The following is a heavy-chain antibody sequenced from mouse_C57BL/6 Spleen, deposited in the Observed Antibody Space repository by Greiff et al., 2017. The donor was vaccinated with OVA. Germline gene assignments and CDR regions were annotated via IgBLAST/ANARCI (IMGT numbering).Heavy chain of an antibody. V-gene: IGHV1-64*01. Sequence: VQLQQPGAELVKPGASVKLSCKASGYTFTSYWMHWVKQRPGQGLEWIGMIHPNSGSTNYNEKFKSKATLTVDKSSSTAYMQLSSLTSEDSAVYYCARGEDYYGSSDYWGQGTTLTVSS. CDR3: ARGEDYYGSSDY. CDR2: IHPNSGST. CDR1: GYTFTSYW. J-gene: IGHJ2*01. D-gene: IGHD1-1*01.